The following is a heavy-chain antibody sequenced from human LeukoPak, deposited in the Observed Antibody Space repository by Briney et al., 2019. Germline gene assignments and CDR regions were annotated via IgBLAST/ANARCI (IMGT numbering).Heavy chain of an antibody. D-gene: IGHD4-17*01. J-gene: IGHJ4*02. Sequence: GGSLRLSCAASGFIFSSSWMSWVRQAPGKGLEWVASINQDGSDKRHADSVRGRFTISRDNAKNSLSLQVNSPRAEDTAIYYCATLKDAVTTFDNWGQGTLVTVSS. CDR2: INQDGSDK. CDR1: GFIFSSSW. V-gene: IGHV3-7*01. CDR3: ATLKDAVTTFDN.